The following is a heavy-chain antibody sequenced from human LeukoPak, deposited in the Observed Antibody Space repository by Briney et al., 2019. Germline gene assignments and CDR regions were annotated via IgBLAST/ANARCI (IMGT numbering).Heavy chain of an antibody. Sequence: PSETLSLTCTVSGGSISSGSYFWSWIRQPAGKGLEWIGRIYTSGSTNYNPSLKSRVTMSVDTSKNQFSLKLSSVTAADTAVYYCARGGDYYYMDVWGKGTTVTISS. CDR2: IYTSGST. D-gene: IGHD2-15*01. CDR1: GGSISSGSYF. CDR3: ARGGDYYYMDV. V-gene: IGHV4-61*02. J-gene: IGHJ6*03.